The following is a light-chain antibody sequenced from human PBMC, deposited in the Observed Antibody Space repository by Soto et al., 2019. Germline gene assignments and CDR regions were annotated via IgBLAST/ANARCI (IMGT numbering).Light chain of an antibody. Sequence: EIVLTQSPATLSSFPGHRVTLSCRASQYINTRLAWYQHRPGQAPRLLIYQTSIRAAGIPARFSASGSGTDFTLTISEVQPEDFALYYCHQRQSWPRTFGQGTKVDI. CDR3: HQRQSWPRT. J-gene: IGKJ1*01. V-gene: IGKV3-11*01. CDR1: QYINTR. CDR2: QTS.